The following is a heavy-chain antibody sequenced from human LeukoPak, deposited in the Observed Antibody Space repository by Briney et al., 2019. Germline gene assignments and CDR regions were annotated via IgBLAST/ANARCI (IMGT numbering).Heavy chain of an antibody. CDR2: IRYEGSEK. V-gene: IGHV3-30*02. CDR1: GFTLSSYG. J-gene: IGHJ4*02. Sequence: GGSLRLSCGVCGFTLSSYGMQWVRQAPGKGVGWVAFIRYEGSEKFYGDSVKGRFTIYRDNSKNTVYLKRKSQRGEDRGVFQGAKDLVRWLPEFDYSGQRTLVTVSS. D-gene: IGHD5-12*01. CDR3: AKDLVRWLPEFDY.